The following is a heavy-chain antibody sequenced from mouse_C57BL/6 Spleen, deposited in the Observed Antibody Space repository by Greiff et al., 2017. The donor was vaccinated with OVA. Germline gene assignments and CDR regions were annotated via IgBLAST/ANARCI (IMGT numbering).Heavy chain of an antibody. Sequence: EVQRVESGPELVKPGASVKIPCKASGYTFTDYNMDWVKQSHGKSLEWIGDINPNNGGTIYNQKFKGKATLTVDKSSSTAYMELRSLTSEDTAVYYCASYDYDGNWFAYWGQGTLVTVSA. CDR3: ASYDYDGNWFAY. D-gene: IGHD2-4*01. J-gene: IGHJ3*01. V-gene: IGHV1-18*01. CDR2: INPNNGGT. CDR1: GYTFTDYN.